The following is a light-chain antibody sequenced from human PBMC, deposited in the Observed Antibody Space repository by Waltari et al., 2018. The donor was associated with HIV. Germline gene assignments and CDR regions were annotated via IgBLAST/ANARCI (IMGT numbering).Light chain of an antibody. CDR2: DSS. Sequence: EVVLTQSPGTLSLSPGERATLSCRASQSVCTYVAWYQQKPGQAHRLLIDDSSNRATGVPVRFSGSVSGTDFTLTISTLEPEDFALYYCHQRYKWPLTFGGGTKVEIK. CDR3: HQRYKWPLT. V-gene: IGKV3-11*01. J-gene: IGKJ4*01. CDR1: QSVCTY.